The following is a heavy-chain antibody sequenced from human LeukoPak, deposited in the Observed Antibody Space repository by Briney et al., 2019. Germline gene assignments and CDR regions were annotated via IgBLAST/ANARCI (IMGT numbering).Heavy chain of an antibody. D-gene: IGHD5-24*01. Sequence: GGSLRLSCAASGFTFSSYSMNWVRQAPGKGLEWVSYISSSSSTIYYADSVKGRFTISRDNAKNSLYLQMNSLRAEDTAVYYCARGHVEMATRSYYGMDVWGQGTTVTVSS. V-gene: IGHV3-48*04. CDR1: GFTFSSYS. CDR2: ISSSSSTI. CDR3: ARGHVEMATRSYYGMDV. J-gene: IGHJ6*02.